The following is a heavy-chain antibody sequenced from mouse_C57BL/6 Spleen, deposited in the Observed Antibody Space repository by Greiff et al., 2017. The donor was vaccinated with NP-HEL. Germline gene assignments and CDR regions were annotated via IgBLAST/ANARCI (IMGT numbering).Heavy chain of an antibody. J-gene: IGHJ3*01. CDR1: GYAFSSSW. CDR2: IYPGDGDT. Sequence: VQLQQSGPELVKPGASVKISCKASGYAFSSSWMNWVKQRPGKGLEWLGRIYPGDGDTNNNGKFKGKATLDADKSYSPAYMQLSSLTSEDSAVYFCARSDYYGSSPAWFAYWGQGTLVTVSA. CDR3: ARSDYYGSSPAWFAY. V-gene: IGHV1-82*01. D-gene: IGHD1-1*01.